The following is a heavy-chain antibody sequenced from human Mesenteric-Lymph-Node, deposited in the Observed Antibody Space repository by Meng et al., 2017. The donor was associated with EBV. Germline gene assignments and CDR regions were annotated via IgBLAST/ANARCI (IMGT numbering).Heavy chain of an antibody. V-gene: IGHV4-30-2*01. CDR3: ARSGGGDYFDY. Sequence: QLQLQEAGSGLVRPSQTLSLTCAVSGGSIISGCYSWIWVRQAPGKRLEWIGFIYHSGTTYLIPSLRSRVNLSVGTFKNQFSLNLRSVSAADTAIYYCARSGGGDYFDYWGQGTLVTVSS. CDR1: GGSIISGCYS. D-gene: IGHD1-26*01. CDR2: IYHSGTT. J-gene: IGHJ4*02.